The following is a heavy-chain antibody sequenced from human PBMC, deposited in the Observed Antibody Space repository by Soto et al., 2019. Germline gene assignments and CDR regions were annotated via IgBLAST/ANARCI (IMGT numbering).Heavy chain of an antibody. CDR3: QTASRADSFHI. V-gene: IGHV4-59*12. J-gene: IGHJ3*02. CDR2: IYFSGTT. Sequence: QVQLQESGPGLVKPSETLSLTCTVSVASISTSYWSWIRQPPGGGLEWIGYIYFSGTTNYNPSLKCRVTMSVDTSKIQFSLTLSSVTAWYMTMYYCQTASRADSFHIWGQGTVVTVSS. CDR1: VASISTSY.